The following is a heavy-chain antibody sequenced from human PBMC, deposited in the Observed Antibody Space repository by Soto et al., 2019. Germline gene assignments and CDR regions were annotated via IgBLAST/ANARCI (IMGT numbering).Heavy chain of an antibody. Sequence: SVKVSCKASGGTFSSYAISWVRQAPGQGLEWMGGIIPIFGTANYAQEFQGRVTITADESTSTAYMELSSLRSEDTAVYYCARGDVVPAAIYYYYYMDVWGKGTTVTVSS. CDR1: GGTFSSYA. CDR3: ARGDVVPAAIYYYYYMDV. D-gene: IGHD2-2*01. CDR2: IIPIFGTA. J-gene: IGHJ6*03. V-gene: IGHV1-69*13.